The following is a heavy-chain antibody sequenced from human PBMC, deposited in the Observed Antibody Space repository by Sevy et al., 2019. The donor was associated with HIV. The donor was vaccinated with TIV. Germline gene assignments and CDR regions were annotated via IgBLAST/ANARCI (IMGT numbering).Heavy chain of an antibody. D-gene: IGHD2-2*01. CDR2: IYSAGTT. CDR3: ARIKGASSSYAMDV. CDR1: GLTVGSLS. V-gene: IGHV3-53*01. J-gene: IGHJ6*02. Sequence: GGSLRLSCVASGLTVGSLSINWVRQAPGKGVEWVSLIYSAGTTFYSDSVKGRFTISRDNSNNTLDLQMNSLRAEDTAIYYCARIKGASSSYAMDVWGQGTTVTVSS.